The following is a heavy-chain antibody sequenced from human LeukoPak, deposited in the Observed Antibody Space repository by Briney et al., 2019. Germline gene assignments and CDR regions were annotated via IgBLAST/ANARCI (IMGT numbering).Heavy chain of an antibody. J-gene: IGHJ5*02. CDR1: GGSISSYY. Sequence: SETLSLTCTVSGGSISSYYWSWIRQPPGKGLEWIGNIYYSGSTNYNPSLKSRVTISVDTSKNQFSLKLSSVTAADTAVYYCARAENWFDPWGQGTLVTVSS. CDR2: IYYSGST. V-gene: IGHV4-59*01. CDR3: ARAENWFDP.